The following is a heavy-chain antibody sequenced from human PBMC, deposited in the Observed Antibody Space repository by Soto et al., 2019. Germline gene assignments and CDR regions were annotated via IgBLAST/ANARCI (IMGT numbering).Heavy chain of an antibody. CDR2: IAYDGSNQ. J-gene: IGHJ4*02. V-gene: IGHV3-30*04. Sequence: LRLSCAASGFAFSSYAVHWVRQAPGKGLEWVADIAYDGSNQYYADSVKGRFTISRDNSKNTLYLQLNSLRVEDTAVYYCTRDQPEMAFDHWGQGTLVTVSS. CDR1: GFAFSSYA. CDR3: TRDQPEMAFDH.